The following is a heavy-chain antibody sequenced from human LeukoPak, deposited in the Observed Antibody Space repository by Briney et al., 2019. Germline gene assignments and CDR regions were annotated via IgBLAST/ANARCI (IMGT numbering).Heavy chain of an antibody. D-gene: IGHD3-9*01. V-gene: IGHV4-59*08. Sequence: SETLSLTCTVSGGSISSYYWSWIRQPPGKGLEWIGYIYYSGSTNYNPSLKSRVTISVDTSKNQFSLRLSSVTAADTAVYYCARTGLAFDIWGQGAMVTVSS. CDR1: GGSISSYY. CDR2: IYYSGST. J-gene: IGHJ3*02. CDR3: ARTGLAFDI.